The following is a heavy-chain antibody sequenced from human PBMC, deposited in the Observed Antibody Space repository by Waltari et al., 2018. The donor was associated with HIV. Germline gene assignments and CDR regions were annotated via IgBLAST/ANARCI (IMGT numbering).Heavy chain of an antibody. CDR2: ISAYNGNT. CDR1: GYTFTSYG. CDR3: ARDKKNQGDYVWGSYRPFDY. Sequence: QVQLVQSGAEVKKPGASVKVSCKASGYTFTSYGISWVRQAPGQGLEWMGWISAYNGNTNYAQKLQGRVTMTTDTSTSTAYMELRSLRSDDTAVYYCARDKKNQGDYVWGSYRPFDYWGQGTLVTVSS. J-gene: IGHJ4*02. D-gene: IGHD3-16*02. V-gene: IGHV1-18*01.